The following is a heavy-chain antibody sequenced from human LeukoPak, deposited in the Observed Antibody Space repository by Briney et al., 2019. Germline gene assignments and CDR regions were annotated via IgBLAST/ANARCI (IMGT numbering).Heavy chain of an antibody. Sequence: GGSLRLSCAASGFTFSSYAMSWVRQAPGKGLEWVSAISGSGGSTYYADSVKGRFTISRDNSKNTLHLQMNNLTADDTAIYYCARELVSLGTGYFDLWGRGTLVTVSS. CDR3: ARELVSLGTGYFDL. CDR1: GFTFSSYA. D-gene: IGHD7-27*01. V-gene: IGHV3-23*01. J-gene: IGHJ2*01. CDR2: ISGSGGST.